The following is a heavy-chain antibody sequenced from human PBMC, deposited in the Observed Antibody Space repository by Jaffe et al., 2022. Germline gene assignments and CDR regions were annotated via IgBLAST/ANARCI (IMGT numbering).Heavy chain of an antibody. CDR3: ARITCYYGSGSHDY. Sequence: QVTLRESGPALVKPTQTLTLTCTFSGFSLSTSGMCVSWIRQPPGKALEWLALIDWDDDKYYSTSLKTRLTISKDTSKNQVVLTMTNMDPVDTATYYCARITCYYGSGSHDYWGQGTLVTVSS. CDR2: IDWDDDK. J-gene: IGHJ4*02. D-gene: IGHD3-10*01. V-gene: IGHV2-70*01. CDR1: GFSLSTSGMC.